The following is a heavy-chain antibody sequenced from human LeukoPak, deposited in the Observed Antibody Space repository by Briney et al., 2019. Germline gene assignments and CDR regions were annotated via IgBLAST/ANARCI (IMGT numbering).Heavy chain of an antibody. CDR3: ARGRQGYHFDY. CDR1: GFMFSGYS. Sequence: GGSLRLSCAASGFMFSGYSMDWVRQAPGKGLEWVSYISSSGGDTHYTDSVKGRFTISRDNAKNSLYLHMNSLRAEDTAVYYCARGRQGYHFDYWGQGTLVTVSS. CDR2: ISSSGGDT. J-gene: IGHJ4*02. V-gene: IGHV3-48*01. D-gene: IGHD5-18*01.